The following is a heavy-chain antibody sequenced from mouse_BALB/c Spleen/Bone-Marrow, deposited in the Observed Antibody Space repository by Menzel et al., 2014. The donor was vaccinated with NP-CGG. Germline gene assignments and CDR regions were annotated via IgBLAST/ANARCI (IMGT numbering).Heavy chain of an antibody. CDR2: IDPANGNT. CDR3: ASYDYGYYFDY. Sequence: DVQLVESGAELVKPGASVKLSCTASGFNIKDTYMHWVKQRPEQGLEWIGRIDPANGNTKYDPKFQGKATITADTSSNTAYLQLSSLISEDTAVYYCASYDYGYYFDYWGQGTTLTVSS. J-gene: IGHJ2*01. D-gene: IGHD2-4*01. V-gene: IGHV14-3*02. CDR1: GFNIKDTY.